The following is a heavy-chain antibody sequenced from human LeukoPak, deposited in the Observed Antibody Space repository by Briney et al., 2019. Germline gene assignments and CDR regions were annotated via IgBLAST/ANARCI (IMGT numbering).Heavy chain of an antibody. CDR3: AREAILESGWSGYSDSNWFDP. J-gene: IGHJ5*02. CDR2: ISRSSSII. Sequence: PGGSLRLSCAASGFTFSSYSMNWVRQAPGKGLEWVSHISRSSSIIYYADSVKGRFTISRDNARNSLYLQMNSLRAEDTAVYYCAREAILESGWSGYSDSNWFDPWGQGTLVTVSS. D-gene: IGHD3-3*01. CDR1: GFTFSSYS. V-gene: IGHV3-48*01.